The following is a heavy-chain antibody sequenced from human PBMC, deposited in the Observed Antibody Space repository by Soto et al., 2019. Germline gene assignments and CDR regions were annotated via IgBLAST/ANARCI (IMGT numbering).Heavy chain of an antibody. Sequence: ASVKVSCKASGYTFTSYDINWVRQATGQGLEWMGWMNPNSGNTGYAQKFQGRVTMTRNTSISTAYMELSSLRSEDTAVYYCARDQYYYGSGSSLGGNDYWGQGTLVTVSS. CDR1: GYTFTSYD. CDR3: ARDQYYYGSGSSLGGNDY. J-gene: IGHJ4*02. CDR2: MNPNSGNT. D-gene: IGHD3-10*01. V-gene: IGHV1-8*01.